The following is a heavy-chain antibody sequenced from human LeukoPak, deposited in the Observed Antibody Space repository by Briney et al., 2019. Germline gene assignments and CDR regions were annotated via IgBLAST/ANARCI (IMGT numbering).Heavy chain of an antibody. CDR2: VYDSGTT. J-gene: IGHJ3*02. CDR1: GGSISRYY. V-gene: IGHV4-59*01. D-gene: IGHD3-10*01. CDR3: AKSNGYGLVDI. Sequence: PSETLSLTCTVSGGSISRYYWSWIRQPPGKGLEWFGYVYDSGTTNYNPSLKSRVTISVDTSKNQFSLKLSSVTAADTAVYYCAKSNGYGLVDIWGQGTMVTVSS.